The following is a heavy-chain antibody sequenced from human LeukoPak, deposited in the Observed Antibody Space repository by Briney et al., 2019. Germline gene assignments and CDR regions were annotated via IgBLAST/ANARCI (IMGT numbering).Heavy chain of an antibody. J-gene: IGHJ4*02. CDR2: INPTSGGT. D-gene: IGHD2-15*01. Sequence: ASVTVSCKVSGYNFPGYYMHWVRQAPGQGLEWMGWINPTSGGTSYAQKFQGRVTMTRDTSISTAYMELSSLRSDDTAVYYCARSRLGYCSGGACYASDYWGQGTLVTVSS. CDR3: ARSRLGYCSGGACYASDY. CDR1: GYNFPGYY. V-gene: IGHV1-2*02.